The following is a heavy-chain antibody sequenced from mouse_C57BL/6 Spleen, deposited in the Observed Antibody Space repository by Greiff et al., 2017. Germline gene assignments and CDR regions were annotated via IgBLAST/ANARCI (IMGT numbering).Heavy chain of an antibody. CDR1: GFTFTDYY. V-gene: IGHV7-3*01. J-gene: IGHJ4*01. D-gene: IGHD2-2*01. CDR3: ARLMVTTAAMDY. CDR2: IRNKANGYTT. Sequence: EVQRVESGGGLVQPGGSLSLSCAASGFTFTDYYMSWVRQPPGKALEWLCFIRNKANGYTTEYSASVKGRFTISRDNSQSILYLQMNALRAEDSATYYCARLMVTTAAMDYWGQGTSVTVSS.